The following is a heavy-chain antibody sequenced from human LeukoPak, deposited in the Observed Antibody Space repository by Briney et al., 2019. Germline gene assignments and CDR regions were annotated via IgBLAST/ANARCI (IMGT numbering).Heavy chain of an antibody. Sequence: PGGSLRLSCAASGFTFSDYGMHWVRQAPGKGLEWVAFIQNDGSKKYYADSVKGRFTISRDNSKNTLYLQMNSLRAEDTAVYYCAKDTGSYYDSSGYYLDAFDIWGQGTMVTVSS. CDR2: IQNDGSKK. CDR1: GFTFSDYG. D-gene: IGHD3-22*01. J-gene: IGHJ3*02. V-gene: IGHV3-30*02. CDR3: AKDTGSYYDSSGYYLDAFDI.